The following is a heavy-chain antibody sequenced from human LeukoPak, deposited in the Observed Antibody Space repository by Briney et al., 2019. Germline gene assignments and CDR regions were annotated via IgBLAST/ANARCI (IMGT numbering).Heavy chain of an antibody. CDR3: AKCPSGVLRYFAPIDY. CDR2: ISSDGSNK. D-gene: IGHD3-9*01. Sequence: GGSLRLSCAASKFTFSNYGMHWVRQAPGKGLEWVAVISSDGSNKYYADSVKGRFTISRDNSKNTLYLQMNSLRAEDTAVYYCAKCPSGVLRYFAPIDYCGQGTLATVSS. CDR1: KFTFSNYG. J-gene: IGHJ4*02. V-gene: IGHV3-30*18.